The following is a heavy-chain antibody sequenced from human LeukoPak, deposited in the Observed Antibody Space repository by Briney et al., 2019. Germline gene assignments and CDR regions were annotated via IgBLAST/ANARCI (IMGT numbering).Heavy chain of an antibody. J-gene: IGHJ4*02. CDR1: GFTFSSYW. V-gene: IGHV3-7*01. D-gene: IGHD3-9*01. CDR2: IKQDGSEK. CDR3: ARESGRDILTGYRPFDY. Sequence: SGGSLRLSCAASGFTFSSYWMSWVRQAPGKGLEWVANIKQDGSEKYYVDSVKGRFTISRDNAKNSLYLQMNSLRAEGTAVYYCARESGRDILTGYRPFDYWGQGALVTVSS.